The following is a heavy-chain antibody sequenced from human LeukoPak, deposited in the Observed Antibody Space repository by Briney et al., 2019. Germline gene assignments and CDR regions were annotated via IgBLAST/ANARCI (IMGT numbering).Heavy chain of an antibody. J-gene: IGHJ4*02. CDR2: IYYSGNT. CDR1: GGSISTSAYY. D-gene: IGHD3-10*01. CDR3: ASSGDPDYFDY. Sequence: SETLSLTCIVSGGSISTSAYYWGWIRQPPGEGLQWIGSIYYSGNTYYNSSLKSRVTISVDTSTSQFSLRLSSVTAADTAVYYCASSGDPDYFDYWGQGTLVTVSS. V-gene: IGHV4-39*01.